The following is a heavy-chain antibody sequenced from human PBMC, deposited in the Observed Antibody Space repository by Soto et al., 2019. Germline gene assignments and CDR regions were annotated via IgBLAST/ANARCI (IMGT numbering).Heavy chain of an antibody. CDR3: ARAYLAVAGRYYFDY. CDR2: INPSGGST. J-gene: IGHJ4*02. CDR1: GYTFTSYY. V-gene: IGHV1-46*03. Sequence: ASVKVSCKASGYTFTSYYMHWVRQAPGQGLEWMGIINPSGGSTSYAQKFQGRVTMTRDTSTSTVYMELSSLRSEDTAVYYCARAYLAVAGRYYFDYWGQGTLVTVSS. D-gene: IGHD6-19*01.